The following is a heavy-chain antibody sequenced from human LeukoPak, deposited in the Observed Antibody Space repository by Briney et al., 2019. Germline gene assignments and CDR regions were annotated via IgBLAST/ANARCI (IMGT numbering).Heavy chain of an antibody. D-gene: IGHD3-22*01. CDR3: ARIDSSAYYRDY. CDR1: GGSISSSNYY. V-gene: IGHV4-39*01. Sequence: SETLSLTCSVSGGSISSSNYYWGWIRQPPGKGLEWIGSIYYSGSTYYNPSLKSRVTISVDTAKNQFSLKLSSVTAAGTAVYYCARIDSSAYYRDYWGQGTLVTVSS. J-gene: IGHJ4*02. CDR2: IYYSGST.